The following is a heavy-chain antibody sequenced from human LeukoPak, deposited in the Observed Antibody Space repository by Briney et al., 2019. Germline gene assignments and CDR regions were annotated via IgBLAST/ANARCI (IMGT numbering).Heavy chain of an antibody. D-gene: IGHD3-16*01. CDR2: IFHSGTT. CDR1: GYSISGGYY. Sequence: SETLSLTCTVSGYSISGGYYWGWVRQPPGKGLEWVGNIFHSGTTYYNPSLKSRVTISVDTSKNQFSLRVTSVTAADTAVYFCARANYYDSPYFDYWGQGTLVTVSS. V-gene: IGHV4-38-2*02. CDR3: ARANYYDSPYFDY. J-gene: IGHJ4*02.